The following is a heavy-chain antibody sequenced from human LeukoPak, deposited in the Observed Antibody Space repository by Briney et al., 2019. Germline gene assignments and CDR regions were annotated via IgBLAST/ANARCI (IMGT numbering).Heavy chain of an antibody. CDR3: ARDTVDSYGLLDY. D-gene: IGHD5-18*01. CDR1: GCTFTGYY. CDR2: ISAYNVNT. Sequence: ASVKISCKASGCTFTGYYMHWVRQAPGQGLEWMGWISAYNVNTNYAQKLQGRVTMTTDTSTSTAYMELRSLRSDDTAVYYCARDTVDSYGLLDYWGQGTLVTVSS. V-gene: IGHV1-18*04. J-gene: IGHJ4*02.